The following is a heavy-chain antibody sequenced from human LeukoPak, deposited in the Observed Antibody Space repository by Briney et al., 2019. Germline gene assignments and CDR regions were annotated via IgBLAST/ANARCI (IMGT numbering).Heavy chain of an antibody. CDR3: ASTKPNCSGGSCYSDGHYYYYGMDV. V-gene: IGHV4-59*08. D-gene: IGHD2-15*01. CDR1: GGSISSYY. Sequence: SETLSLTCTVSGGSISSYYWRWIRQPPGEGLEWIGYIYYSGSTNYTPSLKSRVTISVDTSKKQFSLELSSVTAADTAVYYCASTKPNCSGGSCYSDGHYYYYGMDVWGQRTTVTVSS. CDR2: IYYSGST. J-gene: IGHJ6*02.